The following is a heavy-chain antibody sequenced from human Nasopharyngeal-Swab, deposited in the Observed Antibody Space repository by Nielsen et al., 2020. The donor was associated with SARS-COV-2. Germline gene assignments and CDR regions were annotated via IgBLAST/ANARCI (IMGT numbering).Heavy chain of an antibody. CDR1: GGTFSSYA. V-gene: IGHV1-69*06. Sequence: SVKVSCKASGGTFSSYAISWVRQAPGQGLEWMGGIIPIFGTANYAQKFQGRVMITADKSTSTAYMELSSLRSEDTAVYYCASGRGYSYGYVVYWGQGTLVTVSS. CDR2: IIPIFGTA. J-gene: IGHJ4*02. D-gene: IGHD5-18*01. CDR3: ASGRGYSYGYVVY.